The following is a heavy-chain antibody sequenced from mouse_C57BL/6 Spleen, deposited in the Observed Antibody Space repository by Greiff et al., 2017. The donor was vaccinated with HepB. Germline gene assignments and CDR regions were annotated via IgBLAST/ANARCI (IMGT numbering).Heavy chain of an antibody. CDR2: IDPENGDT. Sequence: EVKLMESGAELVRPGASVKLSCTASGFNIKDDYMHWVKQRPEQGLEWIGWIDPENGDTEYASKFQGKATITADTSSNTAYLQLSSLTSEDTAVYYCTTDYGSRYYFDYWGQGTTLTVSS. D-gene: IGHD1-1*01. CDR3: TTDYGSRYYFDY. V-gene: IGHV14-4*01. J-gene: IGHJ2*01. CDR1: GFNIKDDY.